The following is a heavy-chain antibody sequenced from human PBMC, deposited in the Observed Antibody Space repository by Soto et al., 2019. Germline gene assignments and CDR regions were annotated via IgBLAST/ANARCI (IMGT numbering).Heavy chain of an antibody. CDR2: ISYDGSNK. J-gene: IGHJ4*02. Sequence: QVQLVESGGGVVQPGRSLRLSCAASGFTFSSYAMHWVRQAPGKGLEWVAVISYDGSNKYYADSVKGRFTISRDNSKNTLYLQMNSLRAEDTAVNYGARDLEPLKGGSNFDYWGQRTLVTVSS. V-gene: IGHV3-30-3*01. CDR3: ARDLEPLKGGSNFDY. D-gene: IGHD3-16*01. CDR1: GFTFSSYA.